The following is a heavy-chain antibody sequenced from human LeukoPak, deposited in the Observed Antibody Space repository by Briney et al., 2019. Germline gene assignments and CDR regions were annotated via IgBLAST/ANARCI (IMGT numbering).Heavy chain of an antibody. J-gene: IGHJ5*02. CDR2: IIPIFGTA. CDR1: GGTFSSYA. V-gene: IGHV1-69*13. D-gene: IGHD2-15*01. Sequence: GASVKVSCKASGGTFSSYAISWVRQAPGQGLEWMGGIIPIFGTANYAQKFQGRVTITADESTSTAYMELSSLRSEDTAVYYCAKGPNSAATGYLNWFDPWGQGTLVTVSS. CDR3: AKGPNSAATGYLNWFDP.